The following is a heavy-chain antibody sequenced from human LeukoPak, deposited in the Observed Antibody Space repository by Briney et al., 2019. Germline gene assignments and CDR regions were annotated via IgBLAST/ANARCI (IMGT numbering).Heavy chain of an antibody. CDR1: GYTFTSYD. D-gene: IGHD4-17*01. CDR3: ARGLSDYGDYPGLARDGENY. V-gene: IGHV1-8*01. J-gene: IGHJ4*02. Sequence: GASVKVSCKASGYTFTSYDINWVRQATGQGLEWMGWMNPNSGNTGYAQKFQGRVTMTRNTSISTAYMELSSLRSEDTAVYYCARGLSDYGDYPGLARDGENYWGQGTLVTVSS. CDR2: MNPNSGNT.